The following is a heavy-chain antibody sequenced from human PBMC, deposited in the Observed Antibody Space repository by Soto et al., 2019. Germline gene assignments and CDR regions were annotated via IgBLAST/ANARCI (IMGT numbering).Heavy chain of an antibody. CDR3: AREIFYDISGYYYGPYYYYGMDV. J-gene: IGHJ6*02. V-gene: IGHV3-30-3*01. Sequence: GGSLRLSCAASGFTFSSYAMHWVRQAPGKGLEWVAVISYDGSNKYYAESVKGRFTISRDNSKNTLYLQMNSLRAEDTDVYNYAREIFYDISGYYYGPYYYYGMDVWGQGTRVPVSS. CDR1: GFTFSSYA. CDR2: ISYDGSNK. D-gene: IGHD3-22*01.